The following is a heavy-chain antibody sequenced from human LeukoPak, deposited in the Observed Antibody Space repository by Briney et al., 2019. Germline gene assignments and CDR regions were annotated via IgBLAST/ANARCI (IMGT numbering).Heavy chain of an antibody. CDR2: ISGSGGSS. CDR1: GFTFSSYA. D-gene: IGHD6-13*01. J-gene: IGHJ4*02. Sequence: GGSLRLSCAASGFTFSSYAMSWVRQAPGKGLEWVSVISGSGGSSYYADSVKGRFTISRDNSKNTLYLQMNSLRAEDTAVYYCAKDPIAAASYYFDYWGQGTLVTVSS. CDR3: AKDPIAAASYYFDY. V-gene: IGHV3-23*01.